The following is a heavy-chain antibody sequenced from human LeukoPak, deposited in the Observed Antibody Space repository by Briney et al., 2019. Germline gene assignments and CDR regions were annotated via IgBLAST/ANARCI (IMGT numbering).Heavy chain of an antibody. V-gene: IGHV3-23*01. CDR1: AYTFSSYA. CDR3: AIDLNVTTYYDSGGPTGFDP. Sequence: GGSLRLSCAASAYTFSSYAMSWVRQAPGKGLEWVAGVSGSGRTTYYADSVKGRFTISRDNSKNTLYMQMNSLRAEDTAVYYCAIDLNVTTYYDSGGPTGFDPWGQGTLVTVSS. J-gene: IGHJ5*02. CDR2: VSGSGRTT. D-gene: IGHD3-22*01.